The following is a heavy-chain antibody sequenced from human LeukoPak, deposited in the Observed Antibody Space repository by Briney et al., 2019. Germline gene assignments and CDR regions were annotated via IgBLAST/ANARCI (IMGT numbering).Heavy chain of an antibody. CDR1: GDTFSSYA. CDR3: ARDSSSGWYSDY. CDR2: IIPIIGIT. V-gene: IGHV1-69*04. D-gene: IGHD6-19*01. Sequence: SSVTVSCKASGDTFSSYAISWVRQAPGQGLEWMGRIIPIIGITNYAQKFQGRVTITADKSTSTAYMELSSLISDDTAVYYCARDSSSGWYSDYWGQGTLVTVSS. J-gene: IGHJ4*02.